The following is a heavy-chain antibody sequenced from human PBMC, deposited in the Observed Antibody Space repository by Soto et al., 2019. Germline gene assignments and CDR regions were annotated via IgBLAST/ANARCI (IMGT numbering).Heavy chain of an antibody. CDR3: AKDGEGYYDFWSGYFGD. J-gene: IGHJ4*02. V-gene: IGHV3-23*01. D-gene: IGHD3-3*01. Sequence: GGSLRLSCAAPGFSVSSYAMSWVRQAPGKGLEWVSGISESGDDAYYADSVKGRFTVSRDSSNNTLYLQMDSLRAEDTAVYYCAKDGEGYYDFWSGYFGDWGQGTLVTVSS. CDR1: GFSVSSYA. CDR2: ISESGDDA.